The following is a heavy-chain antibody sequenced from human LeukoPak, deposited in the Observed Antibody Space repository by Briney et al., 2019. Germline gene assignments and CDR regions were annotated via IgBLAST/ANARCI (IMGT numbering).Heavy chain of an antibody. CDR2: ISWNSGSI. V-gene: IGHV3-9*01. CDR1: GFTFSSYA. CDR3: AKGGLYGYFDY. J-gene: IGHJ4*02. D-gene: IGHD4-17*01. Sequence: SLRLSCAASGFTFSSYAMSWVRQAPGKGLEWVSGISWNSGSIGYADSVKGRFTISRDNAKNSLYLQMNSPRAEDTALYYCAKGGLYGYFDYWGQGTLVTVSS.